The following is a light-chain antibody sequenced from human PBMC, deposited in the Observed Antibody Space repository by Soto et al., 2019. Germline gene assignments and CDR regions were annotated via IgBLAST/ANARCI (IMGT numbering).Light chain of an antibody. Sequence: QAVVTQPPSVSGTPGQRVTISCSGSSSNIGTNNVNWYQQFPGTAPKLLIYSNDQRPSGVPDRVSGSRSGTSASLDISGLQSEDEADYYCTTWDGSLNGRVFGGGTKLTVL. J-gene: IGLJ3*02. CDR2: SND. CDR1: SSNIGTNN. CDR3: TTWDGSLNGRV. V-gene: IGLV1-44*01.